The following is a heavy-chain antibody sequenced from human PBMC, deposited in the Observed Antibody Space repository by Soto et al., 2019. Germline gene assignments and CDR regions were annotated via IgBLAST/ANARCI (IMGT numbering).Heavy chain of an antibody. CDR1: GFTFSSYT. V-gene: IGHV3-30-3*01. D-gene: IGHD6-19*01. J-gene: IGHJ4*02. Sequence: QVQLVESGGGVVRPGRSLRLSCAASGFTFSSYTMHWVRQAPGKGLEWVALISYDGSNKYYADSVKGRFTISRDNSKNTLYLQMNSLRAEDTAVYYCARGAGIAVAGTSFDYWGQGTLVTVSS. CDR3: ARGAGIAVAGTSFDY. CDR2: ISYDGSNK.